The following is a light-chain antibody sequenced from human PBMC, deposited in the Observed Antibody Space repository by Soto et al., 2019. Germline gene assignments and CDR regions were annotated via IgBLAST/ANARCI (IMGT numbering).Light chain of an antibody. Sequence: QSALTQPASVSGSPGQSITISCTGSSSDVGGYKYVSWYQQHPGKAPKLMIYEVSDRPSGVSNHFSGSKSGNTASLTISGLQAEDEADYYCSSYTSNSTLVFGGGTQVTVL. CDR2: EVS. CDR3: SSYTSNSTLV. J-gene: IGLJ3*02. CDR1: SSDVGGYKY. V-gene: IGLV2-14*01.